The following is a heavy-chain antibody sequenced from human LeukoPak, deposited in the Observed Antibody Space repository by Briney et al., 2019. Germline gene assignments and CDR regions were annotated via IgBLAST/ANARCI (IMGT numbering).Heavy chain of an antibody. CDR3: ARESLYYDSSGPGV. CDR1: GFAVINNY. J-gene: IGHJ6*02. CDR2: IYSGGST. Sequence: GGSLRLSCTASGFAVINNYMSWVPQAPGKGLEWVSVIYSGGSTYYADSVKGRFTISRDSSKNTLYLQMNSMRAEDMAVYYCARESLYYDSSGPGVWGQGTTVTVSS. D-gene: IGHD3-22*01. V-gene: IGHV3-66*02.